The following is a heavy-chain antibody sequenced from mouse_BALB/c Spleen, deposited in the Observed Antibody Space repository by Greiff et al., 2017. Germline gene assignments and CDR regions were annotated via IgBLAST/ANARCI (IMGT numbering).Heavy chain of an antibody. CDR3: ARDSDTYAMDY. Sequence: DVMLVESGGGLVKPGGSLKLSCAASGFTFSSYAMSWVRQTPEKRLEWVASISSGGSTYYPDSVKGRFTISRDNARNILYLQMSSLRSEDTAMYYCARDSDTYAMDYWGQGTSVTVSS. CDR2: ISSGGST. D-gene: IGHD2-12*01. J-gene: IGHJ4*01. V-gene: IGHV5-6-5*01. CDR1: GFTFSSYA.